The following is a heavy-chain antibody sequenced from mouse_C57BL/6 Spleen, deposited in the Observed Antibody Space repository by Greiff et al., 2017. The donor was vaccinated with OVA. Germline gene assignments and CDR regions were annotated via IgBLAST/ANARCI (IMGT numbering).Heavy chain of an antibody. D-gene: IGHD2-2*01. J-gene: IGHJ4*01. V-gene: IGHV1-19*01. Sequence: VQLQQSGPVLVKPGASVKMSCKASGYTFTDYYMNWVKQSHGKSLEWIGVINPYNGGTSYNQKFKGKATLTVDKSSSTAYMELNSLTSEDSAVYYCARGSMVTTKRDAMDYWGQGTSVTVSS. CDR1: GYTFTDYY. CDR2: INPYNGGT. CDR3: ARGSMVTTKRDAMDY.